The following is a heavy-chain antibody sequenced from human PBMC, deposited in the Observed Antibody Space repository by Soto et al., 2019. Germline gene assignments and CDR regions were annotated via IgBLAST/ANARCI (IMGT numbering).Heavy chain of an antibody. Sequence: GASVKVSCKASGYTFTSYDINWVRQATGQGLEWMGIINPNSGNTGYAQKFQGRVTMTRDTSTSTVYMELGSLRSEDTAVYYCARDLRGPLGYCSSTSCSSLDYWGQGTLVTVSS. CDR1: GYTFTSYD. CDR3: ARDLRGPLGYCSSTSCSSLDY. D-gene: IGHD2-2*01. J-gene: IGHJ4*02. CDR2: INPNSGNT. V-gene: IGHV1-8*01.